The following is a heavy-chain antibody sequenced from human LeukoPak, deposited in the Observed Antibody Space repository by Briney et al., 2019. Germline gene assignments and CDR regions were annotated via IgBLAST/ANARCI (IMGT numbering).Heavy chain of an antibody. V-gene: IGHV3-30*02. Sequence: GGSLRLSCAASVLTLNTHAMHWVRQAPGKGLEWVAIVWSGGSRNTYADSVKGRFTISRDNSKNTLYLQMNSLRVEDTAIYYCAKESNGLDIWGRGTMVIVTS. CDR2: VWSGGSRN. D-gene: IGHD2-8*01. CDR1: VLTLNTHA. CDR3: AKESNGLDI. J-gene: IGHJ3*02.